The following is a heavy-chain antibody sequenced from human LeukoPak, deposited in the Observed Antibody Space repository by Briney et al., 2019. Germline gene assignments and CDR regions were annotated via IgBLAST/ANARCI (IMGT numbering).Heavy chain of an antibody. CDR1: GFTFSDYY. D-gene: IGHD3-10*01. CDR2: ISSSSSYT. Sequence: GGSLRLSCAASGFTFSDYYMSWIRQALGKGLEWVSYISSSSSYTSYADSVKGRFTISRDNAKNSLYLQMNSLRAEDTAVYYCARVWFGSFDYWGQGTLVTVSS. J-gene: IGHJ4*02. CDR3: ARVWFGSFDY. V-gene: IGHV3-11*06.